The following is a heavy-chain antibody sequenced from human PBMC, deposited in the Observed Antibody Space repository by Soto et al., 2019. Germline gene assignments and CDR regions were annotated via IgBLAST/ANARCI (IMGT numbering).Heavy chain of an antibody. D-gene: IGHD3-9*01. J-gene: IGHJ3*02. CDR2: IIPILGIA. CDR1: RGGFGSCT. V-gene: IGHV1-69*02. Sequence: GASVEVCWEACRGGFGSCTRRWVRQAPGQGLEWMGRIIPILGIANYAQKFQGRVTITADKSTSTAYMELSSLRSEDTAVYYCASALVYDIPTLHAFDIWGQGTMVTVSS. CDR3: ASALVYDIPTLHAFDI.